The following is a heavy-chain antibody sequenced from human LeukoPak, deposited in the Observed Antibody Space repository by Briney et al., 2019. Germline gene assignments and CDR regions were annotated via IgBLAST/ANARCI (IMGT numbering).Heavy chain of an antibody. V-gene: IGHV3-23*01. D-gene: IGHD3-3*01. Sequence: GASLRLSCAASGFTFSSYAMSWVRQAPGKGLEWVSAISGSGGSTYYADSVKGRFTISRDNSKNTLYLQMNSLRAEETAVYYCAKDQSTILGYYYGMDVWGQGTTVTVSS. CDR2: ISGSGGST. CDR3: AKDQSTILGYYYGMDV. J-gene: IGHJ6*02. CDR1: GFTFSSYA.